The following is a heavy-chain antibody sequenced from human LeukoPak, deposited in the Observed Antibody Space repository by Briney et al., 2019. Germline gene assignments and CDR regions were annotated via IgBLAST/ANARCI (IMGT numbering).Heavy chain of an antibody. J-gene: IGHJ4*02. V-gene: IGHV1-24*01. Sequence: ASVKVSCKASGYTFTSYAMNWVRQAPGQGLEWMGGFDPEDGETIYAQKFQGRVTMTEDTSTDTAYMELSSLRSEDTAVYYCAGYSGYDPDYWGQGTLVTVSS. CDR2: FDPEDGET. CDR1: GYTFTSYA. D-gene: IGHD5-12*01. CDR3: AGYSGYDPDY.